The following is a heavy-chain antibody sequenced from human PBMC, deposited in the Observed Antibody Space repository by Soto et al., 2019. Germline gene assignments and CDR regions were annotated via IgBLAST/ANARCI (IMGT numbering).Heavy chain of an antibody. CDR1: VDSVNSGSYY. CDR3: AKNLPRTGRFDY. V-gene: IGHV4-61*01. CDR2: IFYSGTT. J-gene: IGHJ4*02. Sequence: SETLSLTCTFSVDSVNSGSYYWSWIRQPPGMGLEWIGYIFYSGTTNYNPSLKSRVTISVDGSKNQFSLQMTSVTAADTAVYYCAKNLPRTGRFDYWGQGALVTVSS.